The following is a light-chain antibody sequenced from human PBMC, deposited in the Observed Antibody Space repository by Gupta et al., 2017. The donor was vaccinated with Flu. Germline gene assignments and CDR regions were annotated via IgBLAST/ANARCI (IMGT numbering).Light chain of an antibody. J-gene: IGLJ2*01. CDR3: QVWDTRTVV. V-gene: IGLV3-9*01. CDR2: RDK. CDR1: NIGSKN. Sequence: SVALGQTARITCGGKNIGSKNVHWYQQKPGQAPILVIYRDKYRPSGIPERFSGSNSGTTLTISGAQANDEADDYCQVWDTRTVVFGGGTKLTVL.